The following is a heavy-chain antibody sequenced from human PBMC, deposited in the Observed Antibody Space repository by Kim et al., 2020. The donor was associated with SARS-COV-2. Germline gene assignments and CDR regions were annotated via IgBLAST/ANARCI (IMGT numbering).Heavy chain of an antibody. Sequence: SETLSLTCTVSGGSISSSSYYWGWIRQPPGKGLEWIGSIYYSGSTYYNPSLKSRVTISVDTSKNQFSLKLRSVTAADTAVYYCASLLRYFDWFPNNDSWGQESLLTVYS. D-gene: IGHD3-9*01. V-gene: IGHV4-39*01. CDR3: ASLLRYFDWFPNNDS. CDR1: GGSISSSSYY. CDR2: IYYSGST. J-gene: IGHJ4*02.